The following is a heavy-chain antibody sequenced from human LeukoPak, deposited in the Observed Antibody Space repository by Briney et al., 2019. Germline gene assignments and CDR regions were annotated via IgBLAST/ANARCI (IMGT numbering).Heavy chain of an antibody. CDR2: ISTSTYT. CDR3: ARGHYGLDV. V-gene: IGHV3-11*05. J-gene: IGHJ6*02. CDR1: GSTFSDYY. Sequence: PGGSLRLSCAASGSTFSDYYMSWIRQAPGKGLEWVSYISTSTYTNYADSVKGRFTISRDNAKNSLYLHMNSLRAEDTAVYYCARGHYGLDVWGQGTTVTVSS.